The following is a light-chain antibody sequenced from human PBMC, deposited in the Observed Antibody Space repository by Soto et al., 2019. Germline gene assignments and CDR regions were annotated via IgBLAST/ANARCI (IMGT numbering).Light chain of an antibody. CDR3: TSYTSTSTPYV. CDR1: SSDVGRYTY. V-gene: IGLV2-14*01. CDR2: DVY. Sequence: QSVLTQPASVSGSPGQSITISCAGTSSDVGRYTYVSWYQQHPGKAPKLIIYDVYNRPSGVSNRFSGSKSGNTASLTISGLQAEDEADYYCTSYTSTSTPYVFGGGSKVTVL. J-gene: IGLJ1*01.